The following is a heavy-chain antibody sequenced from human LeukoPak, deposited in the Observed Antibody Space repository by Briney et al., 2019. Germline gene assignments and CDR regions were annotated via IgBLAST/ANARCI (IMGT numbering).Heavy chain of an antibody. CDR3: ARDHKDSPWLH. J-gene: IGHJ4*02. CDR1: GFTFSSYS. D-gene: IGHD2-15*01. CDR2: ISSSSSTI. Sequence: PGGSLRLSCAASGFTFSSYSMNWVRQAPGKGLEWVSYISSSSSTIYYADSVKGRFAISRDNVKNSLYLQMNSLRAEDTAVYYCARDHKDSPWLHWGQGTLVTVSS. V-gene: IGHV3-48*04.